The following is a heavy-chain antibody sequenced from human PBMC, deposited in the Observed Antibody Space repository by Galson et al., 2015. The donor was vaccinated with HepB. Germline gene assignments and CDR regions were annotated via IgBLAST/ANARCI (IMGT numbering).Heavy chain of an antibody. CDR2: IKQDGSEK. D-gene: IGHD2-2*02. CDR1: GFTFSTYW. J-gene: IGHJ4*02. Sequence: SLRLSCAASGFTFSTYWMSWVRQAPGKGLEWVANIKQDGSEKYYVDSVKGRFTISRDNAKNSLYLQMNSLRVEDTAVYYCTRDITVLVPATIRDGGFDYWGQGTLVTVPS. V-gene: IGHV3-7*01. CDR3: TRDITVLVPATIRDGGFDY.